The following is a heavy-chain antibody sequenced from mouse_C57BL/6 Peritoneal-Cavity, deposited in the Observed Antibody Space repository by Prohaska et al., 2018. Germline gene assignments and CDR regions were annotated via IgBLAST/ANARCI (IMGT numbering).Heavy chain of an antibody. J-gene: IGHJ4*01. CDR1: GIDFSRYW. V-gene: IGHV4-1*01. Sequence: EVKLLQSGGGLVQPGGSLKLSCAASGIDFSRYWMSWVRRDPGKGLEWIGEMNPDSMTIYYSPSLKDKFIISRYNAKNSLYLQMRKLRSEDTALSFRARLLSDYRGRRTAVTVS. CDR2: MNPDSMTI. CDR3: ARLLSDY.